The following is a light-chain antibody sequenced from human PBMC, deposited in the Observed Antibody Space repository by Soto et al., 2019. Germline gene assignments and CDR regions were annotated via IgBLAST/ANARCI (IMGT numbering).Light chain of an antibody. CDR2: EVS. V-gene: IGLV2-14*01. CDR1: ISDVGGYNY. J-gene: IGLJ1*01. CDR3: SSYTSSSTLLYV. Sequence: QSVLTQPASVSGSPGQSITISCTGTISDVGGYNYVSWYQQHPGKAPKLMIYEVSNRPSGVSNRFSGSKSGNTASLTISGLQAEDEADYYCSSYTSSSTLLYVIGTGTKVTVL.